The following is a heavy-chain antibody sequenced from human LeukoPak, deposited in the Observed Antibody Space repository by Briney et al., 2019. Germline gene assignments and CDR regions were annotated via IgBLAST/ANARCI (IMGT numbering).Heavy chain of an antibody. CDR3: AKLGYCSSTSCYGTQDDAFDI. D-gene: IGHD2-2*01. V-gene: IGHV3-48*03. CDR2: ISSSGSTI. Sequence: GGSLRLSCAASGFTFSSYEMNWVRQAPGKGLEWVSYISSSGSTIYYADSVKGRFTISRDNAKNSLYLQMNSLRAEDTAVYYCAKLGYCSSTSCYGTQDDAFDIWGQGTMVTVSS. CDR1: GFTFSSYE. J-gene: IGHJ3*02.